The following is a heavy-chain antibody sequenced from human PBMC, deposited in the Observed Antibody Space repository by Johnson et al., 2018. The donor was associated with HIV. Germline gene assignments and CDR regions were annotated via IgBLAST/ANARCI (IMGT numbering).Heavy chain of an antibody. CDR2: INWNGGNT. CDR1: GFTFDDYA. D-gene: IGHD6-19*01. Sequence: VQLVESGGGLVQPGRSLRLSCAASGFTFDDYAMHWVRQAPGKGLEWVSGINWNGGNTGYADSVKGRFTISRDNSKNTLYLQMNGLRIESTAIYYCARRMKAVAHHDAFDIWGQGTMVTVSS. V-gene: IGHV3-20*04. CDR3: ARRMKAVAHHDAFDI. J-gene: IGHJ3*02.